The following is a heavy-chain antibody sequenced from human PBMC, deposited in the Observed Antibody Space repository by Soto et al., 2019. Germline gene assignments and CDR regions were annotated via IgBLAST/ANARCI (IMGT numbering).Heavy chain of an antibody. CDR2: IHPSGDT. J-gene: IGHJ1*01. V-gene: IGHV1-46*01. CDR1: GYKFTTYF. CDR3: VRGYCTTSPCSGDFQF. D-gene: IGHD2-15*01. Sequence: QVQLVQSGAELKKPGASVKVACKASGYKFTTYFIHWVRQAPGQGLEWMGMIHPSGDTGYAQKFRGRVTMTIDTSTTTAYMALRNLTSEDTAVYFSVRGYCTTSPCSGDFQFWGQGTLVTVSS.